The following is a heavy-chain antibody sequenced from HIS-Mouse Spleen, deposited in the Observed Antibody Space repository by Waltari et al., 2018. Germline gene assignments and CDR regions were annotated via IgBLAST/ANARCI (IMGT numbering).Heavy chain of an antibody. CDR2: IYYSGST. CDR3: AREIPYSSSWYDWYFDL. V-gene: IGHV4-39*07. D-gene: IGHD6-13*01. CDR1: GGSISSSSYH. Sequence: QLQLQESGPGLVKPSETLSPTCTVSGGSISSSSYHWGWISQPPGKGLEWIGSIYYSGSTYYNPSLKSRVTISVDTSKNQFSLKLSSVTAADTAVYYCAREIPYSSSWYDWYFDLWGRGTLVTVSS. J-gene: IGHJ2*01.